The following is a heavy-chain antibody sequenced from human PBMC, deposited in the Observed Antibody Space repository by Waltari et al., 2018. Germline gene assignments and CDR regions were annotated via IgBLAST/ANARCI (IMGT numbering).Heavy chain of an antibody. CDR2: INSAGSTT. CDR3: ARVAVTTPWYFDL. V-gene: IGHV3-74*01. J-gene: IGHJ2*01. Sequence: EVQLVESGGGLVTPGWSLRISCAASGFTFSSTWMQWARQAPGKGLVWVSRINSAGSTTTYTDSVKGRFTISRDNAKNTLYLQMNSLRAEDTAVYYCARVAVTTPWYFDLWGRGTLVTVSS. D-gene: IGHD2-21*02. CDR1: GFTFSSTW.